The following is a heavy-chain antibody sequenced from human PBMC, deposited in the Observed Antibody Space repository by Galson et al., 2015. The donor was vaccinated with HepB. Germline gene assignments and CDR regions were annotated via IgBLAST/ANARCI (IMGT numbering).Heavy chain of an antibody. CDR2: ISGSSGST. D-gene: IGHD6-13*01. J-gene: IGHJ3*02. CDR3: AKVRSSWTGAFDI. V-gene: IGHV3-23*01. Sequence: SLRLSCAASGFTFSIYAMNWVRQAPRMGLEWVSGISGSSGSTYYADSVKGRFTISRDNSKNTLYLQMNSLRAEDTAVYYCAKVRSSWTGAFDIWGQGTMVTVSS. CDR1: GFTFSIYA.